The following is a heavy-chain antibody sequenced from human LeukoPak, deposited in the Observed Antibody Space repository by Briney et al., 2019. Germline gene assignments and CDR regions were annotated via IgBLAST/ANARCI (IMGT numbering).Heavy chain of an antibody. Sequence: SETLSLTCTVSGVSISSSNSYWGWIRQPPGKGLEWIGSIYYSGNTYYNASLKSQVSISIDTSKNQFSLRLTSVTAADTAVYYCAREKYYYDSSGYSTFDYWGQGTLVTVSS. J-gene: IGHJ4*02. CDR1: GVSISSSNSY. D-gene: IGHD3-22*01. CDR3: AREKYYYDSSGYSTFDY. V-gene: IGHV4-39*01. CDR2: IYYSGNT.